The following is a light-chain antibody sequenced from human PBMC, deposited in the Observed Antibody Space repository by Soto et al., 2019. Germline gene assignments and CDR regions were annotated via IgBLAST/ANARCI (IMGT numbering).Light chain of an antibody. Sequence: DIQMTQSPSSLSASVGDRVTITCQASQDISNYLNWYQQKPGKAPKLLIYDASNLETGVPSRFSGSGSGTDFTFTFSSLQPEDIATYYCQQYDNLLLYTFGQGTKLEIK. CDR1: QDISNY. V-gene: IGKV1-33*01. CDR3: QQYDNLLLYT. CDR2: DAS. J-gene: IGKJ2*01.